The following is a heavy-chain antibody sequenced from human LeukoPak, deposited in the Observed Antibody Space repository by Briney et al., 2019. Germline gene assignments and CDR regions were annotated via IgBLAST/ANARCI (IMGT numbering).Heavy chain of an antibody. V-gene: IGHV3-21*01. CDR1: GFTFSRYS. Sequence: GGSLRLSCAASGFTFSRYSMNWVRQAPWKGLEWVASISSTSTFIYSADSVKGRFTISRDTAKNSLFLQMNSLRAEDTAIYYCARDYFDSSDYPQTYYYYYMDVWGKGNTVTVS. D-gene: IGHD3-22*01. CDR2: ISSTSTFI. CDR3: ARDYFDSSDYPQTYYYYYMDV. J-gene: IGHJ6*03.